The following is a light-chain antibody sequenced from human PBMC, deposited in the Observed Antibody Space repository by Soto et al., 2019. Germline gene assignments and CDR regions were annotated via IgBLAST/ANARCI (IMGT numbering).Light chain of an antibody. J-gene: IGLJ2*01. CDR3: SSYTSSNTLSVV. V-gene: IGLV2-14*01. Sequence: QSALTQPASVSGSPGQSITISCTGTSSDVGGYHYVSWHQQHPGKAPKLMIYGVTNRPSGVSNRFSCAKSGNTASLTISGLQAEDEADYYCSSYTSSNTLSVVFGGGTKLTVL. CDR1: SSDVGGYHY. CDR2: GVT.